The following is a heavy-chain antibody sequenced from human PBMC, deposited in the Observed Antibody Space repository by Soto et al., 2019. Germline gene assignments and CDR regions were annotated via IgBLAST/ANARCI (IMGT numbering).Heavy chain of an antibody. CDR3: ARGKGMEENYFYYGLDI. CDR2: LNGGTGQT. Sequence: ASVKVSCKAPGYTFSTYAMHWVRQAPGQSLEWMGWLNGGTGQTRYSQKFQDRVIITRDTSASTGYMELSSLTSEDTAVYYCARGKGMEENYFYYGLDIWGQGTTVTVSS. J-gene: IGHJ6*02. V-gene: IGHV1-3*01. D-gene: IGHD1-1*01. CDR1: GYTFSTYA.